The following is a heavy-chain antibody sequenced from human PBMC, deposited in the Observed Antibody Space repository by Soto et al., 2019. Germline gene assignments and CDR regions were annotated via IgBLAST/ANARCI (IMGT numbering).Heavy chain of an antibody. Sequence: ASVKVSCKASGYTFTGYYMHWVRQAPGQGLEWMGWINPNSGGTNYAQKFQGRVTMTRDTSISTAYMELSRLRSDDTAVYYCAKVGHLKKKKLHYDGYDYWGQGTLVTVSS. CDR3: AKVGHLKKKKLHYDGYDY. J-gene: IGHJ4*02. CDR2: INPNSGGT. CDR1: GYTFTGYY. V-gene: IGHV1-2*02. D-gene: IGHD3-22*01.